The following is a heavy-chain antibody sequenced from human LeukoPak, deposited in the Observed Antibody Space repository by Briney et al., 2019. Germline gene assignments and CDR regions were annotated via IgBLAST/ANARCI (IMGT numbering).Heavy chain of an antibody. D-gene: IGHD2-2*01. CDR1: GDSFSSNSAA. CDR2: TYYRSKWYN. CDR3: ARSLRLGYCSSTSCYGAFDI. V-gene: IGHV6-1*01. J-gene: IGHJ3*02. Sequence: SQTLSLTCAVSGDSFSSNSAAWNWIRQSPSRGLEWLGRTYYRSKWYNDYAVSMKSRITINPDTSKNQFSLQLNSVTPEDTAVYYCARSLRLGYCSSTSCYGAFDIWGQGTMVTVSS.